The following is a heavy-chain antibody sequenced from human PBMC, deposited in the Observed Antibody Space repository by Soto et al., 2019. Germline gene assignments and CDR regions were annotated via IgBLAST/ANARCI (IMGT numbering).Heavy chain of an antibody. D-gene: IGHD4-17*01. CDR2: ISTNGGTA. Sequence: EVQLLESGGGLLQPGGSLRLSCAASGFTFSNYGMNWVRQAPGKGLEWVSGISTNGGTANYADSVKGRFTISRDNSKNALYMQMNGLRPEDTAVYYCAKDLSRWPHYAFDSWGQGTLVTVSS. V-gene: IGHV3-23*01. CDR1: GFTFSNYG. J-gene: IGHJ5*01. CDR3: AKDLSRWPHYAFDS.